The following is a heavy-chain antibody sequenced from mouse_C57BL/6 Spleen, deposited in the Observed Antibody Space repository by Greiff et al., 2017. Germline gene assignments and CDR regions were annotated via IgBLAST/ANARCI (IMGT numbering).Heavy chain of an antibody. D-gene: IGHD1-1*01. CDR3: VSLSSYGYFDV. V-gene: IGHV10-1*01. CDR2: IRSKSNNYAT. Sequence: EVQRVESGGGLVQPKGSLKLSCAASGFSFNTYAMNWVRQAPGKGLEWVARIRSKSNNYATYYADSVKDRFTISRDDSESMLYLQMNNLKTEDTAMYYCVSLSSYGYFDVWGTGTTVTVSS. CDR1: GFSFNTYA. J-gene: IGHJ1*03.